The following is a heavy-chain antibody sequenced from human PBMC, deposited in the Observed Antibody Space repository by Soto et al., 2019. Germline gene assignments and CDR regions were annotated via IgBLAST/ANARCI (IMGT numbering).Heavy chain of an antibody. CDR3: AKDQEYSSSSLFDY. CDR1: GFTFSDYG. V-gene: IGHV3-23*01. D-gene: IGHD6-6*01. J-gene: IGHJ4*02. Sequence: GGSLRLSCTASGFTFSDYGVSWVRQAPGKGLEWVSAMSGRGDFTYYADSVKGRFTFSRDNSKNTLYLQMNSLRAEDTAVYYCAKDQEYSSSSLFDYWGQGTLVTVSS. CDR2: MSGRGDFT.